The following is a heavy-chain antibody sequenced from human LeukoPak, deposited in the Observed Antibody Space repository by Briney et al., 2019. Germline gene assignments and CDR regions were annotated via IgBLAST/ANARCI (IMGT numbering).Heavy chain of an antibody. CDR3: ARGALSGCDY. J-gene: IGHJ4*02. CDR2: IYYSGST. CDR1: GGSISRDY. Sequence: PSETLSLTCTVSGGSISRDYWSWIRQPPGKGLEWIGYIYYSGSTNYNPSLKSRVTISVDTSKNQFSLKLSSVTAAYTAVYYCARGALSGCDYWGQGTLVTVSS. V-gene: IGHV4-59*01. D-gene: IGHD1-26*01.